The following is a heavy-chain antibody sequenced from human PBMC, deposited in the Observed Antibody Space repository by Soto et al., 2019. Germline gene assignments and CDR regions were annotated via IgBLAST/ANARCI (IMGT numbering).Heavy chain of an antibody. J-gene: IGHJ4*02. D-gene: IGHD6-13*01. CDR1: GGSISSGGYY. Sequence: QVQLQESGPGLVKPSQTLSLTCTVSGGSISSGGYYWSWIRQHPGKGLEWIGYIYYSGSTYYNPSPKCEVTISLDTSKNQFPLKLSPVTAADTAVYYCARPFGVAAAGPFDYWGQGTLVTVPS. CDR3: ARPFGVAAAGPFDY. V-gene: IGHV4-31*01. CDR2: IYYSGST.